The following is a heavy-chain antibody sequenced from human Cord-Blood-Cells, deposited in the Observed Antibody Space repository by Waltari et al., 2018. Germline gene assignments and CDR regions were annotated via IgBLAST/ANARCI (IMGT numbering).Heavy chain of an antibody. D-gene: IGHD2-2*01. CDR2: LYWDDDK. CDR3: AHRRRCSSTSCYDY. V-gene: IGHV2-5*02. CDR1: GFSLSTSGVG. Sequence: QITLKESGPTLVKPTQTLTLTCTFSGFSLSTSGVGVGWIRQPPGKALEGLALLYWDDDKRYSPTPKRRLTNTKDPPKNQVVLTMTNMDPVDTATYYCAHRRRCSSTSCYDYWGQGTLVTVSS. J-gene: IGHJ4*02.